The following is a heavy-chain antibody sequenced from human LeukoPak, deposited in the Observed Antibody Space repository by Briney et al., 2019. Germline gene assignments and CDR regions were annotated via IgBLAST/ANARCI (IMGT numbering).Heavy chain of an antibody. CDR3: AKGSRRITIFGVATNYFDY. Sequence: GGSLRLSCAASGFTLSSYAMSWVRQAPGKGLEWVSAIRGSGGSTYYADSVKGRYTLSRDNSKNTLYLQKNSLRAEDTAVYYCAKGSRRITIFGVATNYFDYWGQGTLVTVSS. V-gene: IGHV3-23*01. J-gene: IGHJ4*02. D-gene: IGHD3-3*01. CDR2: IRGSGGST. CDR1: GFTLSSYA.